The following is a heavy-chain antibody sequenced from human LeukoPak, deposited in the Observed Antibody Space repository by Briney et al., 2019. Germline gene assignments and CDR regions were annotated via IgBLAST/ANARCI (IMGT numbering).Heavy chain of an antibody. V-gene: IGHV3-11*05. CDR2: ISSSSHYT. CDR3: VTETTEGAKDY. J-gene: IGHJ4*02. CDR1: GFAFRDRY. D-gene: IGHD1-14*01. Sequence: GGSLRLSCAASGFAFRDRYMGWVRHVPGKGLAWVSYISSSSHYTNYEASVRGRFIISRDNARDSVYLQMNSLRVEDTAIYYCVTETTEGAKDYWGQGTLVTVSS.